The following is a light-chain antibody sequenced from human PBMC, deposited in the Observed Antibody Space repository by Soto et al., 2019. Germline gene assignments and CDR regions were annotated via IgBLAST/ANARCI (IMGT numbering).Light chain of an antibody. V-gene: IGKV1-39*01. J-gene: IGKJ3*01. CDR3: QQSYSTLLT. Sequence: DIQMTQSPSSLSASVGDRVTITCPASQSISSYLNWYQQKPGKAPKLLIYAASSLQSGVPSRFSGSGSGTDFTLTISSLQPEDFATYYCQQSYSTLLTFGPGTKVDIK. CDR2: AAS. CDR1: QSISSY.